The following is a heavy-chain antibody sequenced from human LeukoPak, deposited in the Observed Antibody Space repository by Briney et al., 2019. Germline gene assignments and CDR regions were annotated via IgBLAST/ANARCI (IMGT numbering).Heavy chain of an antibody. CDR2: IQPDGNDN. Sequence: GGTLRLSCSASGFTFSTSWMTWVRQAQGKGLEWVANIQPDGNDNHYVDSVKGRFTLSRDNANNSLHLQMHSLRLEDTAVYYCAREGRGSSSLRFWGQGTMVTVSA. D-gene: IGHD6-13*01. J-gene: IGHJ3*01. CDR3: AREGRGSSSLRF. CDR1: GFTFSTSW. V-gene: IGHV3-7*01.